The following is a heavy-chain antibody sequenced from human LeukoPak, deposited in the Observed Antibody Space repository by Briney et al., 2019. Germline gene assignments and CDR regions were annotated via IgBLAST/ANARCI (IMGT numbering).Heavy chain of an antibody. CDR2: INPNSGGT. J-gene: IGHJ4*02. D-gene: IGHD6-13*01. CDR1: GYTFTGYY. CDR3: ARVRYSSSWYDY. V-gene: IGHV1-2*02. Sequence: GASVKVSCKASGYTFTGYYMHWVRPAAGQGLEWMGWINPNSGGTNYAQKFQGRVTMTRDTSISTAYMELSRLRSDDTAVYYCARVRYSSSWYDYWGQGTLVTVSS.